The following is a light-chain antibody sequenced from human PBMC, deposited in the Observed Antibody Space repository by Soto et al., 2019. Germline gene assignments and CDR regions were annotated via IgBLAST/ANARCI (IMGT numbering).Light chain of an antibody. CDR3: QQYNRWPIT. V-gene: IGKV3-15*01. Sequence: EIVMTQSPATLSVSPGERATLSCRASQNVSSNLAWYQQKPGQAPRLLMYGASTRATNTPARFSGSGSGTEFTLTISSLQSEDFAVYYCQQYNRWPITFGQGTRLEIK. CDR2: GAS. CDR1: QNVSSN. J-gene: IGKJ5*01.